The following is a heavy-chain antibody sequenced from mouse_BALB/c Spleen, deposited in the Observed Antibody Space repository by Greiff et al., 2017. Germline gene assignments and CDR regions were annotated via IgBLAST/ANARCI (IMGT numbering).Heavy chain of an antibody. V-gene: IGHV2-9*02. CDR1: GFSLTSYG. Sequence: VKLMESGPGLVAPSQSLSITCTVSGFSLTSYGVHWVRQPPGKGLEWLGVIWAGGSTNYNSALMSRLSISKDNSKSQVFLKMNSLQTDDTAMYYCARDGGGIYDGYYGDFDYWGQGTTLTVSS. D-gene: IGHD2-3*01. CDR2: IWAGGST. J-gene: IGHJ2*01. CDR3: ARDGGGIYDGYYGDFDY.